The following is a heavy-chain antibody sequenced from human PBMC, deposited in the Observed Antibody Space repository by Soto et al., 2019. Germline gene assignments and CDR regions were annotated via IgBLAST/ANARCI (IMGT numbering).Heavy chain of an antibody. J-gene: IGHJ4*02. CDR2: MFSRGSA. CDR1: GDSIGSYH. D-gene: IGHD6-25*01. CDR3: AGHHPRSVAAVEIQFDF. Sequence: PSETLSLTCTVSGDSIGSYHWSWVRQPPGKGLEWIGFMFSRGSANYNPSLKSRVTISVDTPKSQFSLKLTSVTAADTAIYYCAGHHPRSVAAVEIQFDFWGKGTLVTVSS. V-gene: IGHV4-59*01.